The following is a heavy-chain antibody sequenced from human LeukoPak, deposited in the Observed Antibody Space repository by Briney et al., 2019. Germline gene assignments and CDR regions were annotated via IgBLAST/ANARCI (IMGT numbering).Heavy chain of an antibody. D-gene: IGHD5-12*01. V-gene: IGHV3-74*01. CDR1: GFTFRRYW. CDR2: INSDGSCT. J-gene: IGHJ4*02. Sequence: GGSLRLSCAASGFTFRRYWMNWVRQAPGKGLVWVSRINSDGSCTTYADSVKGRFTISRDNAKNTLYLQMNSLRAEDTAVYYCASGYSGYDEDYWGQGTLVTVSS. CDR3: ASGYSGYDEDY.